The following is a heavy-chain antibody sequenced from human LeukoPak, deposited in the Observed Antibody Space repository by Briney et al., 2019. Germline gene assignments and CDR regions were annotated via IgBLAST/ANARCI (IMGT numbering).Heavy chain of an antibody. J-gene: IGHJ4*02. D-gene: IGHD2-15*01. CDR1: TVTFSSYA. CDR2: ISGSGGST. V-gene: IGHV3-23*01. Sequence: TGGSLRLSCAASTVTFSSYAMSWVRQAPGKGLEWVSGISGSGGSTYYTDSVRGRFTISRDNFKNTVSLQMDSLRAEDTAVYYCARILSGGSQQAGDYWGQGTLVSVSS. CDR3: ARILSGGSQQAGDY.